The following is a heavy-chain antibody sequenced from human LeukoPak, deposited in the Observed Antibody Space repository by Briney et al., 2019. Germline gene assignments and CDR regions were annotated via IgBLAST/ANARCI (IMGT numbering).Heavy chain of an antibody. CDR2: MNPNSGNT. D-gene: IGHD4-17*01. Sequence: ASVKVSCKASGYTFTSYDINWVRQATGQGLEWMGWMNPNSGNTGYAQKFQGRVTITRNTSISTAYMELSSLRSEDAAVYYCARGIDDYGEQSGDYWGQGTLVTVSS. V-gene: IGHV1-8*03. CDR1: GYTFTSYD. CDR3: ARGIDDYGEQSGDY. J-gene: IGHJ4*02.